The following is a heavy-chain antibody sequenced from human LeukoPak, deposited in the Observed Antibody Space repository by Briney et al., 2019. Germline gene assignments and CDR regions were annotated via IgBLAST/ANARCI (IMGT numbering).Heavy chain of an antibody. CDR3: ARSVTTVTTGLDY. D-gene: IGHD4-17*01. Sequence: GGSLRLSCAAPGFTFSSYAMHWVRQAPGKGLEYVSAISSNGGSTYYANSVKGRFTISRDNSKNTLYLQMGSLRAEDMAVYYCARSVTTVTTGLDYWGQGTLVTVSS. CDR2: ISSNGGST. V-gene: IGHV3-64*01. J-gene: IGHJ4*02. CDR1: GFTFSSYA.